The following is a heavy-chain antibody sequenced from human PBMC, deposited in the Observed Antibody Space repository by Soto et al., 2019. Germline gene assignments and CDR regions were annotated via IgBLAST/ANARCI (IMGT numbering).Heavy chain of an antibody. Sequence: GGSLSLSCAASGFTVSSNYMSWVRQAPGKGLEWVSVIYSGGSTYYADSVKGRFTISRDNSKNTVNLQMNSLRAEDTAVYYCARDPWAADYWGQGTLVTVSS. V-gene: IGHV3-66*01. CDR2: IYSGGST. D-gene: IGHD3-16*01. J-gene: IGHJ4*02. CDR3: ARDPWAADY. CDR1: GFTVSSNY.